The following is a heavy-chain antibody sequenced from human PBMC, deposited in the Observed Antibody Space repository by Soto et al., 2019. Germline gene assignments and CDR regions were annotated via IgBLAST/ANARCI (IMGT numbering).Heavy chain of an antibody. CDR3: ATKRWDSFSAGFDS. Sequence: EVQLLESGGGLVQPGGSLRLSCAASGFTFSSYAMSWVRQAPRKGLEWVSVIRGNGGSTYYADSVKGQFTVSRDNSKNAMYLQMHSLRADDAAVYFCATKRWDSFSAGFDSWRQGTLVTVSS. V-gene: IGHV3-23*01. CDR1: GFTFSSYA. CDR2: IRGNGGST. J-gene: IGHJ4*02. D-gene: IGHD1-26*01.